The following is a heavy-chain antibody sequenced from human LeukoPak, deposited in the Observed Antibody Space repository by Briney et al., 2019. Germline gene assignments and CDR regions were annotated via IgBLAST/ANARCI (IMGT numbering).Heavy chain of an antibody. CDR3: ARAVDDAFDI. Sequence: PSETLSLTCTVSGGSISSGGYYWSWIRQHPGRGLEWIGYIYYSGSTYYNPSLKSRVTISVDTSKNQFSLKLSSVTAADTAVYYCARAVDDAFDIWGQGTMVTVSS. D-gene: IGHD5-12*01. CDR2: IYYSGST. CDR1: GGSISSGGYY. V-gene: IGHV4-31*03. J-gene: IGHJ3*02.